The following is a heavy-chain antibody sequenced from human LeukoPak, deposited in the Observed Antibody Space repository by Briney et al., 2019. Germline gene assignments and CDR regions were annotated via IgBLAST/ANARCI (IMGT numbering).Heavy chain of an antibody. Sequence: SVKVSCKASGGTFSSYAISWVRQAPGQGLEWMGGIIPIFGTANYAQKFQGRVTITTDESTSTAYMELSSLRFEDTAVYYCASRRSSSWYEDYWGQGTLVTVSS. CDR3: ASRRSSSWYEDY. D-gene: IGHD6-13*01. J-gene: IGHJ4*02. V-gene: IGHV1-69*05. CDR2: IIPIFGTA. CDR1: GGTFSSYA.